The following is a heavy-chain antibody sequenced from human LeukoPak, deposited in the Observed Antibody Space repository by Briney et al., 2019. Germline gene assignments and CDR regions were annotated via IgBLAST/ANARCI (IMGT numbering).Heavy chain of an antibody. CDR1: GFTFSNYG. D-gene: IGHD2-2*01. CDR2: IRYDGSNK. J-gene: IGHJ4*02. CDR3: AKARCGVTNCFDYYFDY. V-gene: IGHV3-30*02. Sequence: PGGSLRLSCAASGFTFSNYGMHWVRQAPGKGLEWVTFIRYDGSNKYYADSVKGRVTISRDNSKNTLYLQMNSLRAEDTAVYYCAKARCGVTNCFDYYFDYWGQGTLVTVAS.